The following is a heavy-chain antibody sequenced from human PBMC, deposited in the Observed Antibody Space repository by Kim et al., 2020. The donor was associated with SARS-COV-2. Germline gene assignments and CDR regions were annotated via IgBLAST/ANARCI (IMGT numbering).Heavy chain of an antibody. D-gene: IGHD2-21*02. J-gene: IGHJ2*01. Sequence: ASVKVSCKASGYTFTSYGISWVRQAPGQGLEWMGWISAYNGNTNYAQKLQGRVTMTTDTSTSTAYMELRSLRPDDTAVYYCARDGVTATMGRYFDLWGRGTLVTVSS. V-gene: IGHV1-18*01. CDR1: GYTFTSYG. CDR3: ARDGVTATMGRYFDL. CDR2: ISAYNGNT.